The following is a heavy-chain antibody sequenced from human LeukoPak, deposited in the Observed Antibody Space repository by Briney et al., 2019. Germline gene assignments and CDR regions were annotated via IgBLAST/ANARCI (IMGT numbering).Heavy chain of an antibody. V-gene: IGHV3-23*01. Sequence: GWSLRLSCAASGFTFAIHAMTWVRQAPGKGLEWVFGISGDGASTHYAESAKGQFTISRDNSQNTLFLQMNSLRVEDTAIYYCAKDSYASGRPLHTFDVWGQGTMVTVSS. J-gene: IGHJ3*01. D-gene: IGHD3-10*01. CDR2: ISGDGAST. CDR1: GFTFAIHA. CDR3: AKDSYASGRPLHTFDV.